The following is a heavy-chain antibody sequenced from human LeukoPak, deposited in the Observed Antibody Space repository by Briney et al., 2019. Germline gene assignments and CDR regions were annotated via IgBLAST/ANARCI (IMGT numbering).Heavy chain of an antibody. D-gene: IGHD2-15*01. J-gene: IGHJ5*02. CDR2: INHSGST. CDR3: ARHRCSGGSCYPMNWFDP. V-gene: IGHV4-34*01. Sequence: SETLSLTCAVYGGSFSGYYWSWIRQPPGKGLEWIGEINHSGSTNYNPSLKSRVTISVDTSKNQFSLKLSSVTDADTAVYYCARHRCSGGSCYPMNWFDPWGQGTLVTVSS. CDR1: GGSFSGYY.